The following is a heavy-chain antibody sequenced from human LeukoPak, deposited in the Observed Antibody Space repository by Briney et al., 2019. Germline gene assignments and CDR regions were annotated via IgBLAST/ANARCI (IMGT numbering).Heavy chain of an antibody. V-gene: IGHV3-66*01. J-gene: IGHJ6*02. Sequence: GGSLRLSCAASGFTVSSNYMSWVRQAPGKGLEWVSVIYSGGSTYYADSVKGRFTISRDNSKNTLYLQMNSLRAEDTAVYYCARSRVRYYDFWSGYPDSSYYYYGMDVWGQGTTVTVSS. CDR3: ARSRVRYYDFWSGYPDSSYYYYGMDV. CDR2: IYSGGST. CDR1: GFTVSSNY. D-gene: IGHD3-3*01.